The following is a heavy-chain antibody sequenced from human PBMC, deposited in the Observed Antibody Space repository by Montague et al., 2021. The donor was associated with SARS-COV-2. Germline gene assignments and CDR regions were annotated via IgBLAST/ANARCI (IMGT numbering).Heavy chain of an antibody. CDR2: FDPEDGET. Sequence: SVKVSCKVSGYTLTELSMHWVRQAPGKGLEWMGGFDPEDGETIYAQKFQGRVTITGDTSTDTAYMELSSLRPEDTALYYCATEAIAAAGTLGGYDYWGQGTLVTVSS. CDR1: GYTLTELS. V-gene: IGHV1-24*01. J-gene: IGHJ4*02. D-gene: IGHD6-13*01. CDR3: ATEAIAAAGTLGGYDY.